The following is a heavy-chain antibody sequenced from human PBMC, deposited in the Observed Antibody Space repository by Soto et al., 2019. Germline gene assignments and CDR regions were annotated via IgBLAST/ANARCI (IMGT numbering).Heavy chain of an antibody. V-gene: IGHV4-39*01. CDR3: ARGPDGDYYYYYMDV. CDR2: IYYSGST. Sequence: SETLSLTCTVSGGSISSSSYYWGWIRQPPGKGLEWIGSIYYSGSTYYNPSFKSRVTISVDTSKNQFSLKLSSVTAADTAVYYCARGPDGDYYYYYMDVWGKGTTVTVSS. J-gene: IGHJ6*03. D-gene: IGHD4-17*01. CDR1: GGSISSSSYY.